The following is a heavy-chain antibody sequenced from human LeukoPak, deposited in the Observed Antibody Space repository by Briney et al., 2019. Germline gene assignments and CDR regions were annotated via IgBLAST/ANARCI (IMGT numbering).Heavy chain of an antibody. V-gene: IGHV4-30-4*08. Sequence: PSETLSLTCTVSGGSITSSDSYWSWIRQPPGKGLEWIGYIYYSGSTYYNPSLKSRVTISVDTSKNQFSLKLSSVTAADTAVYYCARLGATMVRGVIHYYYGMDVWGQGTTVTVSS. CDR2: IYYSGST. D-gene: IGHD3-10*01. CDR3: ARLGATMVRGVIHYYYGMDV. J-gene: IGHJ6*02. CDR1: GGSITSSDSY.